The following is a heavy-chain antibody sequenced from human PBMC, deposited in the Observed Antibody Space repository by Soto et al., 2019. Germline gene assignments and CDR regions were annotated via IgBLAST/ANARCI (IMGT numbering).Heavy chain of an antibody. J-gene: IGHJ6*02. V-gene: IGHV5-51*01. CDR3: ARPGRPDSGPGYYYDMDD. CDR1: GFSLNTYW. CDR2: IFPGDSDT. D-gene: IGHD5-12*01. Sequence: GESLKISCNASGFSLNTYWIGWVRQKPGKGLEWMGSIFPGDSDTRYSPSFQGQVIISAHRSISTAYLQWRSLKASDTAIYYCARPGRPDSGPGYYYDMDDWGQGTTVTVSS.